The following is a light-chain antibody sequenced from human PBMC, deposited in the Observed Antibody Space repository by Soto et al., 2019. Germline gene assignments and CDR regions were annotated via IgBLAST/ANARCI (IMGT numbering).Light chain of an antibody. CDR2: EVR. Sequence: QSALTQPASVSGSPGQSITISCSGTTNDIGGYNYVSWYQHHLGKVPKVIIYEVRNRPSGVSNRFSGSKSGNTASLTISGLQAEEEADYYCRSYTISATLVFGGGTKVTVL. CDR3: RSYTISATLV. J-gene: IGLJ3*02. V-gene: IGLV2-14*01. CDR1: TNDIGGYNY.